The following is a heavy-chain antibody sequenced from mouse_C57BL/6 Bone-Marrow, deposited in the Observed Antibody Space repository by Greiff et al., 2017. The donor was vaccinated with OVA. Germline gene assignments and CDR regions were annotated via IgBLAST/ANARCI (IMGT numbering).Heavy chain of an antibody. Sequence: QVTLKESGPGILQSSQTLSLTCSFSGFSLSTSGMGVSWIRQPSGKGLEWLAHIYWDDDKRYNPSLKSRLTISKDTSRNQVFLKITSVDTADTATYYCARNYYGSSIYWYFDVWGTGTTVTVSS. CDR1: GFSLSTSGMG. V-gene: IGHV8-12*01. CDR2: IYWDDDK. CDR3: ARNYYGSSIYWYFDV. D-gene: IGHD1-1*01. J-gene: IGHJ1*03.